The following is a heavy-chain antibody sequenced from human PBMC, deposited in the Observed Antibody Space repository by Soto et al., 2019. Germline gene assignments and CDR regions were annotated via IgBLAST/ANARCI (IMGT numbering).Heavy chain of an antibody. Sequence: SETLSLTCTFSGCSISSYYWSWIRQPPGKGLEWIGYIYYSGSTYYNPSLKSRVTISVDTSKNQFSLKLSSVTAADTAVYYCAKVVVVAATLRYFDLWGRGTLVTVSS. CDR2: IYYSGST. V-gene: IGHV4-59*12. D-gene: IGHD2-15*01. CDR3: AKVVVVAATLRYFDL. J-gene: IGHJ2*01. CDR1: GCSISSYY.